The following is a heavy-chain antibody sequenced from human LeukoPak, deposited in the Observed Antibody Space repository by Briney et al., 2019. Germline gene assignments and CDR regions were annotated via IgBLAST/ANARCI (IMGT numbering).Heavy chain of an antibody. V-gene: IGHV4-34*01. J-gene: IGHJ4*02. CDR3: ARKSIVTAGRKPYDY. Sequence: PSETLSLTCAVYGGSFNGYYWSWIRQSPGKGLEWIGEIDHSGRTNSNPSLKSRVIISVDMSKNQFSLRLTSVTAADTAIYYCARKSIVTAGRKPYDYWDQGTLVTASS. D-gene: IGHD6-13*01. CDR2: IDHSGRT. CDR1: GGSFNGYY.